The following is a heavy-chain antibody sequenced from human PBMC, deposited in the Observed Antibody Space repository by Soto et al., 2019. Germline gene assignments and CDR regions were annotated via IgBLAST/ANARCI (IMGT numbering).Heavy chain of an antibody. CDR1: VYTSTRYY. CDR2: INPNSGGT. J-gene: IGHJ5*02. Sequence: SVKVSGKSSVYTSTRYYMHWVRQAPGQGLEWMGWINPNSGGTNYAQKFQGRVTMTRDTSISTAYMELSRLRSDDTAVYYCARLPRGRSGGNWFDPWGQGTLVTVSS. D-gene: IGHD1-26*01. CDR3: ARLPRGRSGGNWFDP. V-gene: IGHV1-2*02.